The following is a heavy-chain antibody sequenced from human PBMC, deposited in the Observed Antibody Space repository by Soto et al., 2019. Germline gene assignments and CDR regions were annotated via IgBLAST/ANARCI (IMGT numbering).Heavy chain of an antibody. D-gene: IGHD6-13*01. J-gene: IGHJ4*02. Sequence: GGSLRLSCAASGFTFSDYYMSWIRQAPGKGLEWVSYISSSSSYTNYADSVKGRFTISRDNAKNSLYLQMNSLRAEDTAVYYCARGRIAAAGPYFDYWGQGTLLTVSS. V-gene: IGHV3-11*06. CDR3: ARGRIAAAGPYFDY. CDR1: GFTFSDYY. CDR2: ISSSSSYT.